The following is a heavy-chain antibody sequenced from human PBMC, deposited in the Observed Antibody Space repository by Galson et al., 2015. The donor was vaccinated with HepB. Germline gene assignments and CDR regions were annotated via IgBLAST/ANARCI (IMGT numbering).Heavy chain of an antibody. CDR2: TNPDGSIT. CDR3: TRDPYWDPNYDS. Sequence: SLRLSCAASGFIFSSYWMHWVRQAPGKGLVWVSRTNPDGSITTYADSVKARFTISRDSAKNTLYLQMFGLRVEDTAGYYCTRDPYWDPNYDSWGQGTLVPCPS. V-gene: IGHV3-74*01. CDR1: GFIFSSYW. D-gene: IGHD1-26*01. J-gene: IGHJ4*02.